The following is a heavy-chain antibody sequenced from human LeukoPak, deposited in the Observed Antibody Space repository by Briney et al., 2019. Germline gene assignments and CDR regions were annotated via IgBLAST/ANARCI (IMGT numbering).Heavy chain of an antibody. D-gene: IGHD1-14*01. V-gene: IGHV3-74*01. J-gene: IGHJ4*02. CDR1: GFTFSNYW. CDR3: ARDQEAPGFYFDY. CDR2: INRDGSST. Sequence: GGSLRLSCAASGFTFSNYWMHWVCQTPEKGLVWVSRINRDGSSTNYADSVKGRFTISRDNAKNTLYLQMDSLRADDTAVYYCARDQEAPGFYFDYWGQGNLVTVSS.